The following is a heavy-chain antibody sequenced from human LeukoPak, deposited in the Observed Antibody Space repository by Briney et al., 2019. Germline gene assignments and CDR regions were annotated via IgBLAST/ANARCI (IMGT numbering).Heavy chain of an antibody. J-gene: IGHJ5*02. D-gene: IGHD5-12*01. CDR2: ISSSSSYI. CDR1: GFTFSSYS. Sequence: GGSLRLSCAASGFTFSSYSMNWVRQAPGKGLEWVSSISSSSSYIYYADSVKGRFTISRDNAKNSLYLQMNSLRAEDTAVYYCARAKARGYSGYDSAWFDPWSQGTLVTVSS. CDR3: ARAKARGYSGYDSAWFDP. V-gene: IGHV3-21*01.